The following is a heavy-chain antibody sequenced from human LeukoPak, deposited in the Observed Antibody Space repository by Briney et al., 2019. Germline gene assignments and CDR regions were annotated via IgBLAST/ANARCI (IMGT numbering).Heavy chain of an antibody. CDR1: GCPFSSYA. Sequence: GAAVNVYFKCFGCPFSSYAISWVRQAPGQGLEGVGGIIPIFGTAIHPHKLQGRVTLTADASPSTAYMEPSSPRSEDTAVYYCAYGSGSYYNVDSWGQGTLVTVSS. V-gene: IGHV1-69*13. J-gene: IGHJ4*02. CDR3: AYGSGSYYNVDS. CDR2: IIPIFGTA. D-gene: IGHD3-10*01.